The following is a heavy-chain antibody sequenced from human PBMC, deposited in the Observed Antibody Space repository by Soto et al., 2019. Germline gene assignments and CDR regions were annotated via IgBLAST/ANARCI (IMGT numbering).Heavy chain of an antibody. CDR3: AKDDLVVKGASRTPVTGAVGEY. V-gene: IGHV3-30*18. CDR2: ISYDGTNK. CDR1: GFTFSNYG. D-gene: IGHD6-19*01. Sequence: GGSLRLSCAASGFTFSNYGMHWVRQAPGKGQEWVAVISYDGTNKHYADSVKGRFTISRDNSKNTVYLQMDSLRIDDAALYYCAKDDLVVKGASRTPVTGAVGEYWGQGALVTVSS. J-gene: IGHJ4*02.